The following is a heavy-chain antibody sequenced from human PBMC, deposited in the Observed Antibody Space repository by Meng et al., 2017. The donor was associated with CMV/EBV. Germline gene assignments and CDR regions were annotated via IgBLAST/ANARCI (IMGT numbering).Heavy chain of an antibody. Sequence: ASVKVSCKASGYTFSYYDINWVRQATGQGLEWMGWMNPNSGNTGYAQKFQGRVTMTRNTSISTAYMELSSLRSEDTAVYYCAREYSPRSKADYWGQGTLVTVSS. CDR1: GYTFSYYD. D-gene: IGHD2-15*01. CDR3: AREYSPRSKADY. V-gene: IGHV1-8*01. J-gene: IGHJ4*02. CDR2: MNPNSGNT.